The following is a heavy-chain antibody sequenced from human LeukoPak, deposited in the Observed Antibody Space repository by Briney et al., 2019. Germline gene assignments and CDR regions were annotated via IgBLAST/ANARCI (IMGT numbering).Heavy chain of an antibody. CDR2: ISGSGDNI. V-gene: IGHV3-11*01. CDR1: GFRFSDYY. Sequence: KPGGSLRLSCAASGFRFSDYYMSWIRQAPGKGLEWISYISGSGDNIYYAGPVQGRFTISRDNSKNSLFLQLNSLTPEDTAVYYCARGGGHYHSENHYDVNYWGQGTLVTVSS. D-gene: IGHD1-26*01. J-gene: IGHJ4*02. CDR3: ARGGGHYHSENHYDVNY.